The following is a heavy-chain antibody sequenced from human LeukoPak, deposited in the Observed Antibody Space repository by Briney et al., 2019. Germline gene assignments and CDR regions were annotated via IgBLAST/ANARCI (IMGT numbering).Heavy chain of an antibody. CDR1: GGSISSNSYY. CDR3: ARVKFTDDYYDSSGPWYYYYYMDV. CDR2: IYYSGST. Sequence: PSETLSLTCAVSGGSISSNSYYWGWIRQPPGKGLEWIGSIYYSGSTYYNPSLKSRVTISVDTSKNQFSLKLSSVTAADTAVYYCARVKFTDDYYDSSGPWYYYYYMDVWGKGTTVTVSS. D-gene: IGHD3-22*01. J-gene: IGHJ6*03. V-gene: IGHV4-39*07.